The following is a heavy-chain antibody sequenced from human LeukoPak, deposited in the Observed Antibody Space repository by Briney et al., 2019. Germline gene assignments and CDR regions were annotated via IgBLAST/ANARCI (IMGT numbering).Heavy chain of an antibody. Sequence: GGSLRLSCAASGFTVSSNYMSWVRQAPGEGLEWVSVTYSGGRTYYADSVKGRFTISRDNSKNTLYLQMNSLRAEDTAVYYCARVYYGSGSLHYYYYYMDVWGKGTTVTISS. CDR1: GFTVSSNY. V-gene: IGHV3-53*01. D-gene: IGHD3-10*01. J-gene: IGHJ6*03. CDR2: TYSGGRT. CDR3: ARVYYGSGSLHYYYYYMDV.